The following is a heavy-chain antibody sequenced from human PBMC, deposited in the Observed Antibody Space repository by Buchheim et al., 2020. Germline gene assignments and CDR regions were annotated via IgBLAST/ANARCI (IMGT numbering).Heavy chain of an antibody. D-gene: IGHD6-13*01. Sequence: EVQLVESGGGLVQPGGSLRLSCAASGFTFSSYWMSWVRQAPGKGLEWVAKIKQDGSEKYYVDSVKGRFTISRDNAKNSLDLQMNSLRAEDTAVYYCARRGGIAAAGRRYYYYYMDVWGKGTT. CDR1: GFTFSSYW. V-gene: IGHV3-7*01. J-gene: IGHJ6*03. CDR2: IKQDGSEK. CDR3: ARRGGIAAAGRRYYYYYMDV.